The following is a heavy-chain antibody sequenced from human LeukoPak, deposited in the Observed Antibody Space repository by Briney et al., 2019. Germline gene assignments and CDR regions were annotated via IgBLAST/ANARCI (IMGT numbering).Heavy chain of an antibody. CDR2: IKENESEE. J-gene: IGHJ6*03. D-gene: IGHD2-15*01. CDR1: GFTFRIYW. CDR3: ARVGAYLRIYYMDV. V-gene: IGHV3-7*01. Sequence: GGSLRLSRAASGFTFRIYWMNRVSQTPGKGPEWVATIKENESEEYYVGSVKGRFTISRDNAKNSLYLQMNSLRAEDTAVYYCARVGAYLRIYYMDVWGKGTTVTVSS.